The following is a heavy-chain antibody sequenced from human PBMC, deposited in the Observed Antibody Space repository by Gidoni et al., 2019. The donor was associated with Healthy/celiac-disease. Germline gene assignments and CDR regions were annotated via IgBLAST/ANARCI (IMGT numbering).Heavy chain of an antibody. D-gene: IGHD3-3*01. J-gene: IGHJ4*02. CDR1: GGSFSGYY. CDR3: ARGRRSSVLRFLEWLLSFDY. CDR2: INHSGST. Sequence: QVQLQQWGAGLLKPSETLSLPCAVYGGSFSGYYWSWIRQPPGKGLEWIGEINHSGSTNYNPSLKSRVTISVDTSKNQCSLKLSSVTAADTAVYYCARGRRSSVLRFLEWLLSFDYWGQGTLVTVSS. V-gene: IGHV4-34*01.